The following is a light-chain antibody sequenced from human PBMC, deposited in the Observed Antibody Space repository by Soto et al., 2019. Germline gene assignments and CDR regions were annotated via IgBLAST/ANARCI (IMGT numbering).Light chain of an antibody. CDR3: AAWDDSLNVPYV. CDR1: SSNIGSNI. CDR2: NNN. V-gene: IGLV1-44*01. Sequence: QAVVTQPPSASRTPGQRVTISCSGSSSNIGSNIVNWYQQLPGTAPKLLIYNNNQRPSGVPDRFSGSKSGTSASLAISGLQSEDEADYYCAAWDDSLNVPYVFGTGTKLTVL. J-gene: IGLJ1*01.